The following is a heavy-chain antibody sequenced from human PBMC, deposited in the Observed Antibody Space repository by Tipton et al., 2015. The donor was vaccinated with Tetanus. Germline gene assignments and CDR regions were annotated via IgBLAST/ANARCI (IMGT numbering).Heavy chain of an antibody. CDR3: ARDRNGGGGYNYSGY. Sequence: SLRLSCAASGFTFSNYWMHWVRQAPGKGLVWFSRIDSDGSSPRYADSVKGRFTISRDNAKNTLYLQMNSLRAEDTAVYYCARDRNGGGGYNYSGYWGQGTLVTVSS. CDR2: IDSDGSSP. CDR1: GFTFSNYW. D-gene: IGHD5-24*01. J-gene: IGHJ4*02. V-gene: IGHV3-74*01.